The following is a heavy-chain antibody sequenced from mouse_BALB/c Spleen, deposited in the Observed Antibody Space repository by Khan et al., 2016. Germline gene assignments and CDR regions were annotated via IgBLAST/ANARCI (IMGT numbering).Heavy chain of an antibody. CDR3: ARYDGSTYGRGMDY. D-gene: IGHD1-1*01. J-gene: IGHJ4*01. CDR1: GDSITSGY. Sequence: EVQLQESGPSLVKLSQTLSLTCSVTGDSITSGYWNWIRKFPGNKLEYMGYISHSGSTYYNPSLKSRISITRDTSKNQYYLQLNSVTTEDTATYYWARYDGSTYGRGMDYWGQGTSVTVSS. V-gene: IGHV3-8*02. CDR2: ISHSGST.